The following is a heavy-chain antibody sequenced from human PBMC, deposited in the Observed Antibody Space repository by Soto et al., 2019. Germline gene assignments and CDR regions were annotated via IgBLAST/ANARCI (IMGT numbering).Heavy chain of an antibody. CDR3: ARDARWSNYYYGMDV. CDR1: GFTFSSYW. D-gene: IGHD1-1*01. Sequence: PGGSLRLSCAASGFTFSSYWMHWVRQAPGKGLVWVSRINSDGSSTSYADSVKGRFTISRDNAKNTLYLQMNSLRAEDTAVYYCARDARWSNYYYGMDVWGQGTTVTVSS. J-gene: IGHJ6*02. CDR2: INSDGSST. V-gene: IGHV3-74*01.